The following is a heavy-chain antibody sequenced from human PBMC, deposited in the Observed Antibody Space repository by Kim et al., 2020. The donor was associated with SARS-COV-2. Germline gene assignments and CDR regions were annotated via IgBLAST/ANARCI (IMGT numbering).Heavy chain of an antibody. CDR1: GFTFSSYW. CDR2: IKQDGSEK. Sequence: GGSLRLSCAASGFTFSSYWMSWVRQAPGKGLEWVANIKQDGSEKYYVDSVKGRFTISRDNAKNSLYLQMNSLRAEDTAVYYCARDKAMVRGVNDYWGQGTLVTVSS. J-gene: IGHJ4*02. D-gene: IGHD3-10*01. CDR3: ARDKAMVRGVNDY. V-gene: IGHV3-7*01.